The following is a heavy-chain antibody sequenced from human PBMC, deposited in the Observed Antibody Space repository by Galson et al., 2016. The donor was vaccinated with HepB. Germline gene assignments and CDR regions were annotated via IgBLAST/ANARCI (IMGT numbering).Heavy chain of an antibody. CDR2: IYHSGST. V-gene: IGHV4-38-2*01. CDR3: ARGIAAAGTGLDY. CDR1: GYSISSGYY. D-gene: IGHD6-13*01. J-gene: IGHJ4*02. Sequence: ETLSLTCAVSGYSISSGYYWGWIRQPPGKGLEWIGSIYHSGSTYYHPSLKSRVTISVATSKTQFSLKLSSVTAADTAVYYCARGIAAAGTGLDYWGQGTLVTVSS.